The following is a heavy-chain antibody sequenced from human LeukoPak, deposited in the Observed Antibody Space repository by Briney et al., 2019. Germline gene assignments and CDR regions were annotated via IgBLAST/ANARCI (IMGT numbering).Heavy chain of an antibody. V-gene: IGHV4-34*01. CDR1: GGSFSGYY. D-gene: IGHD6-19*01. J-gene: IGHJ4*02. Sequence: SETLSLTCTVSGGSFSGYYWSWIRQPPGKGLEWIGEINHSGSTNYNPSLKSRVTISVDTSKNQFSLKLSSVTAADTAVYYCARAPYSSGWWVYWGQGTLVTVSS. CDR3: ARAPYSSGWWVY. CDR2: INHSGST.